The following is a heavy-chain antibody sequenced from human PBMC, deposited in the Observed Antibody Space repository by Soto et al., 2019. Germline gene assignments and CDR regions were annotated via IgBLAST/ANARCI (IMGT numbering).Heavy chain of an antibody. Sequence: ASVKVSCKASGYTFTGYYMHWVRQAPGQGLEWMGWINPNSGGTNYAQKFQGRVTMTRDTSISTAYMELSRLRSDDTAVYYCASDALGYCSSTSCYTRPRVYYGMDVWGQGTTVPVPS. J-gene: IGHJ6*02. V-gene: IGHV1-2*02. CDR2: INPNSGGT. D-gene: IGHD2-2*02. CDR1: GYTFTGYY. CDR3: ASDALGYCSSTSCYTRPRVYYGMDV.